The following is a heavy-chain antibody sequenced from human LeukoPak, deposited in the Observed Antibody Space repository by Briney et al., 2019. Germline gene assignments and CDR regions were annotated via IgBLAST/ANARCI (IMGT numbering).Heavy chain of an antibody. CDR3: ARGYDFWSGYEY. D-gene: IGHD3-3*01. Sequence: SVKVSCKASGYTFTSYYMHWVRQAPGQGLEWMGGIIPIFGTANYAQKFQGRVTITTDESTSTAYMELSSLRSEDTAVYYCARGYDFWSGYEYWGQGTLVTVSS. CDR2: IIPIFGTA. CDR1: GYTFTSYY. V-gene: IGHV1-69*05. J-gene: IGHJ4*02.